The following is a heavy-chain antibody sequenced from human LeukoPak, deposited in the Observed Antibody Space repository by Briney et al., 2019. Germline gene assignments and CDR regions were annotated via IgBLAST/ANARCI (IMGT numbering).Heavy chain of an antibody. Sequence: SETLSLTCTVSGGSISSYYWSWIRQPPGKGLEWIGYIYYSGSTNYNPSLKSRVTISVDTSKNQLSLKLSSVTAADTAVYYCATWPRGYSGYDWGYWGQGTLVTVSS. CDR3: ATWPRGYSGYDWGY. V-gene: IGHV4-59*01. CDR2: IYYSGST. D-gene: IGHD5-12*01. CDR1: GGSISSYY. J-gene: IGHJ4*02.